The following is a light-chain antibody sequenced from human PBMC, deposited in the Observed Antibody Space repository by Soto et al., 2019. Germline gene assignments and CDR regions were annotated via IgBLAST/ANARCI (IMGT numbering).Light chain of an antibody. CDR1: QRISGW. CDR3: QQSYSAPRT. V-gene: IGKV1-39*01. J-gene: IGKJ1*01. CDR2: AAS. Sequence: MTQSPATLSASVGDRVILTCRASQRISGWLAWYQQKPGKAPKLLIYAASSLQSGVPSRFSGSGAGTDFTLTINSLQPEDFATYYCQQSYSAPRTFGQGTKVDIK.